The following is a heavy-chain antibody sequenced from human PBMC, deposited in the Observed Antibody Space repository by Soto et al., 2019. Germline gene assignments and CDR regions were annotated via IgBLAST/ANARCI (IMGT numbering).Heavy chain of an antibody. V-gene: IGHV3-21*01. CDR2: ISSSSSYI. J-gene: IGHJ4*02. CDR3: TRDEGIYGGYNPFDY. CDR1: GFTFSSYS. D-gene: IGHD5-12*01. Sequence: PGGSLRLSCAASGFTFSSYSMNWVRQAPGKGLEWVSSISSSSSYIYYADSVKGRFTISRDNAKNSLYLQMNSLRAEDTAVYYCTRDEGIYGGYNPFDYWGQGIQVTVSS.